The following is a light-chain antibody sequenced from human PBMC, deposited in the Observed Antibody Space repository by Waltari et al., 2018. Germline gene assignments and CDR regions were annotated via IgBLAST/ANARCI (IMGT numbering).Light chain of an antibody. CDR1: SNDVGGYTY. Sequence: QSALTQPASVSGSPGQSITISRTGPSNDVGGYTYVSWYQQHPGKAPKLMIYDVSNRPSGVSNRFSGSKSGNTASLTISGLQAEDEADYYCSSYTSSLTLVFGGGTKLTVL. J-gene: IGLJ3*02. CDR3: SSYTSSLTLV. V-gene: IGLV2-14*03. CDR2: DVS.